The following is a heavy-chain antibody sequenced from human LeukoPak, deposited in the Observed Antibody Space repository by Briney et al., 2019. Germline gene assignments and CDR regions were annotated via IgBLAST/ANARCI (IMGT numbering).Heavy chain of an antibody. CDR2: ISSSSSYI. V-gene: IGHV3-21*01. J-gene: IGHJ5*02. D-gene: IGHD1-7*01. CDR3: ARDPSVAAGTTPNWFDP. CDR1: GFTFSSYS. Sequence: GGSLRLSCAASGFTFSSYSMNWVRQAPGKGLEWVSSISSSSSYIYYADSVKGRFTISRDNAKNSLYLQMNSLRAEDTGVYYCARDPSVAAGTTPNWFDPWGQGTLVTVSS.